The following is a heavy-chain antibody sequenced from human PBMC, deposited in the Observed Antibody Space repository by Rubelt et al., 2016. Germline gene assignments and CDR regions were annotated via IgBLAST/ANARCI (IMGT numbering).Heavy chain of an antibody. CDR2: ISSSSSTI. Sequence: VQLVESGGGLVQPGGSLRLSCAVSGFSIDTYSMYWVRQAPGQGLEWVSYISSSSSTIYYADSLKGRFTISRDNAKNSRYLQMNSLRDEDTAVYYCARDQYGDYAFDYWGQGTLVTVSS. CDR1: GFSIDTYS. D-gene: IGHD4-17*01. CDR3: ARDQYGDYAFDY. V-gene: IGHV3-48*02. J-gene: IGHJ4*02.